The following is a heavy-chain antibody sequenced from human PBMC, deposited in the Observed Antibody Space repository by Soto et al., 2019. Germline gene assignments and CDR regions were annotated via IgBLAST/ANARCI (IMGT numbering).Heavy chain of an antibody. Sequence: GGSLRLSCAASGFTFSSYAMSWVRQAPGKGLEWVSAISGSGGSTYYANSEKGRFTISRDNSKNTLYLQMNSLRAEDAAVYYCAKGGSTYYYDSSGPSHFDYWGQGTLVTVSS. J-gene: IGHJ4*02. CDR1: GFTFSSYA. V-gene: IGHV3-23*01. D-gene: IGHD3-22*01. CDR3: AKGGSTYYYDSSGPSHFDY. CDR2: ISGSGGST.